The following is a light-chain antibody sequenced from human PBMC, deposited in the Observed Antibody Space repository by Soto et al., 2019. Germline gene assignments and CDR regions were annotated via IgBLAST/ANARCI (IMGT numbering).Light chain of an antibody. CDR2: SAS. V-gene: IGKV3-15*01. CDR1: QPVNSN. CDR3: QQFNNWQLT. J-gene: IGKJ4*01. Sequence: EVVVTQSPATLSVSPGERATLSCRASQPVNSNLAWYQQKPGQAPRLLIYSASTRATGIPARFSGSGSGTEFTLTISSLQSEDFEVYYCQQFNNWQLTFGGGTKVDIX.